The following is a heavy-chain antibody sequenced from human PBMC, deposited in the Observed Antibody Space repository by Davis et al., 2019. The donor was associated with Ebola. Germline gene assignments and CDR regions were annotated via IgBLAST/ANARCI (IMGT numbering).Heavy chain of an antibody. V-gene: IGHV7-4-1*02. CDR2: INTNTGYP. D-gene: IGHD6-13*01. CDR3: ARSSYSWYFSGMDV. CDR1: GYTFTGYY. J-gene: IGHJ6*04. Sequence: ASVKVSCKASGYTFTGYYMHWVRQAPGQGLEWMGWINTNTGYPRYAKGFTGRFVFSFDTSVSTAYLQISSLKAEDSAIYYCARSSYSWYFSGMDVWGKGTTVTVSS.